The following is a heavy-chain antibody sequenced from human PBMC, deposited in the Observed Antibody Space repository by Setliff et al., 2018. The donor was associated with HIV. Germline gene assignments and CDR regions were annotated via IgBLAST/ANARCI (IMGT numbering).Heavy chain of an antibody. Sequence: LSLTCTVSSASISSYSWSWIRQSPGKRLEWIGYIHSYGSTDYNPSLESRVTISVDTSKNQLSLKLRSVAAADAAVYYCARGGYRDGYDYWGQGTLVTVSS. CDR3: ARGGYRDGYDY. D-gene: IGHD5-18*01. CDR1: SASISSYS. J-gene: IGHJ4*02. CDR2: IHSYGST. V-gene: IGHV4-59*01.